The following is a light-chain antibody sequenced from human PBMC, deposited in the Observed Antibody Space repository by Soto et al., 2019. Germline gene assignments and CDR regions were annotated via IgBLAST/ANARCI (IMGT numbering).Light chain of an antibody. J-gene: IGLJ1*01. CDR1: SSDVGGYNY. CDR3: SSYTSSSTEF. V-gene: IGLV2-14*01. Sequence: QSALTQPASVSGSPGQSITISCTGTSSDVGGYNYASWYQQHPGKAPKLMIYEVSNRPSGVSNRFSGSKSGNTASLTISGLQADDEADYYCSSYTSSSTEFFGTGTKLTVL. CDR2: EVS.